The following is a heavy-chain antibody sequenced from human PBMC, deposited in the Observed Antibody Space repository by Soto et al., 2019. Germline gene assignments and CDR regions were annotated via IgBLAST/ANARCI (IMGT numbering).Heavy chain of an antibody. CDR3: ARGLKRSQLWSYFVYFCY. Sequence: ASETLSLTCAVYGGAFSGYYWSWVRQPPGKGLEWIGEINHSGSTNYNPSLKSRVTISVDTSKNQFSLKLSSVTAADTAVYYCARGLKRSQLWSYFVYFCYWGQGTLVTVSS. V-gene: IGHV4-34*01. CDR1: GGAFSGYY. J-gene: IGHJ4*02. CDR2: INHSGST. D-gene: IGHD5-18*01.